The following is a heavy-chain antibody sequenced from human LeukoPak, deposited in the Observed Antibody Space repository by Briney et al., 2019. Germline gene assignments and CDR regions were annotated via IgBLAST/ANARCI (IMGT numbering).Heavy chain of an antibody. CDR2: IKSKTDGGTT. J-gene: IGHJ4*02. CDR3: AKGAYYDL. CDR1: GFSFSKAW. D-gene: IGHD3-22*01. V-gene: IGHV3-15*01. Sequence: GGSLRLSCAASGFSFSKAWMSWVRQAPGKGLEWVGRIKSKTDGGTTDYAAPVKGRFTISRDNSKNTLYLQMNSLRAEDTAVYYCAKGAYYDLWGQGTLVTVSS.